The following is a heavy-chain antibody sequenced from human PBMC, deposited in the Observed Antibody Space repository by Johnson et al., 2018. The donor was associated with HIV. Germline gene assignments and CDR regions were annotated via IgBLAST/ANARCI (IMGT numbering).Heavy chain of an antibody. CDR3: ARGGAYCGGDCYHAFDI. CDR1: GFIFDDYG. D-gene: IGHD2-21*02. J-gene: IGHJ3*02. V-gene: IGHV3-20*04. Sequence: VQLVESGGGVERPGGSLRLSCVGSGFIFDDYGMSWVRQAPGKGLEWVSGSNWNGGSTGYGDSVKGRLTISRDNAKNSLYVQMNSLRAEDPALYYCARGGAYCGGDCYHAFDIWGQGTMVTVSS. CDR2: SNWNGGST.